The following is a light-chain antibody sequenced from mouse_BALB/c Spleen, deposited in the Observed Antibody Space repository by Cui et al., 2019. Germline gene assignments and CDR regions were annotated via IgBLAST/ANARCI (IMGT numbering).Light chain of an antibody. Sequence: QIVLTQSPAIMSASPGEKVTMTCSASSSVSYIYWYQQKPGSSPRLLIYDTSNLASGVPVRFSGSGSGTSYSLTISRMEAEDAATYYCQQWNNYQRTFGGGTKLEIK. CDR3: QQWNNYQRT. CDR1: SSVSY. CDR2: DTS. J-gene: IGKJ1*01. V-gene: IGKV4-55*01.